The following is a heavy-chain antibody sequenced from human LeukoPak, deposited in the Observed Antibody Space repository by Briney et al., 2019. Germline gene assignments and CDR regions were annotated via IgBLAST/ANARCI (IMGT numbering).Heavy chain of an antibody. D-gene: IGHD5-12*01. CDR2: ISPGGGPT. CDR3: AKDGAWLRFDD. CDR1: GFTFSNYT. V-gene: IGHV3-23*01. Sequence: PGGSLRLSCAASGFTFSNYTMNWVRQAPGKGLEWVSGISPGGGPTYYADSVKGRFTISRDDSKNTLYLQMNNLRAEDTAVYYCAKDGAWLRFDDWGQGILVTVSS. J-gene: IGHJ4*02.